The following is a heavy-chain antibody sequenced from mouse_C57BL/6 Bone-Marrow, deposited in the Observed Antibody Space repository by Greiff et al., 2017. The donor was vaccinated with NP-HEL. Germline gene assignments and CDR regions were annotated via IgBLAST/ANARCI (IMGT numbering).Heavy chain of an antibody. CDR1: GFTFSAYG. CDR3: ARPIYLMDY. V-gene: IGHV5-17*01. Sequence: EVQVVESGGGFVKPGGSLKLSCAASGFTFSAYGMPWVRQAPETWLAWVASISICSSPIYYADTVKGRFTISRDNAKNTLFLQMTSLRSEDTAMYYCARPIYLMDYWGQGTSVTVSS. CDR2: ISICSSPI. J-gene: IGHJ4*01. D-gene: IGHD2-1*01.